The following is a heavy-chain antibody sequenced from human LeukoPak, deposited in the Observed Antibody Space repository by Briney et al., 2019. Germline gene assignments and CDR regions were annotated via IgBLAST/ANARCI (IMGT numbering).Heavy chain of an antibody. CDR1: GYPFTRYG. CDR2: ISFYNGNT. Sequence: ASVKASCKASGYPFTRYGITWVRQAPGQGLEWMGWISFYNGNTNFAQKFQGRVTMTRDTSISTAYMELSRLRSDDTAVYYCARDMDSGPDFFDYWGLGTLVTVSS. V-gene: IGHV1-18*01. CDR3: ARDMDSGPDFFDY. J-gene: IGHJ4*02. D-gene: IGHD1-26*01.